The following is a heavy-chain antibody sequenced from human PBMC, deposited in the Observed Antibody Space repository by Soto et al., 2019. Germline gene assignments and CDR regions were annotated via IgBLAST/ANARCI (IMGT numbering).Heavy chain of an antibody. V-gene: IGHV3-48*02. CDR1: GFTLSDYH. Sequence: SLRLSCAASGFTLSDYHMNWVRQAPGKGLEWVSYISSRSEAIYYAASVKGRFTISRDNAKNSLYLQMNSLRDEDTAVYYCTRDGRRGYDMDVWGQGTTVTVSS. D-gene: IGHD3-10*01. CDR2: ISSRSEAI. CDR3: TRDGRRGYDMDV. J-gene: IGHJ6*02.